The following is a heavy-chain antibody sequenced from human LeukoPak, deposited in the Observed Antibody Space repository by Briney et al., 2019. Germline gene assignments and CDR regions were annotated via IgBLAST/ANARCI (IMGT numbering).Heavy chain of an antibody. CDR2: IGSNGDKT. D-gene: IGHD5-18*01. J-gene: IGHJ4*02. CDR3: VISKGYNYGDDY. Sequence: GGSLRLSCSASGFTFSSYAMHWVRQAPGKGLEYVSAIGSNGDKTYSADSVKGRFTISRDNSKNTLYLQMSSLRAEDTAVYYCVISKGYNYGDDYWGQGTLVTVSS. CDR1: GFTFSSYA. V-gene: IGHV3-64D*06.